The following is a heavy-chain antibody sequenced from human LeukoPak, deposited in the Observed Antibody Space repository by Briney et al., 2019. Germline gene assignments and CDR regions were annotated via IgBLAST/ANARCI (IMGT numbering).Heavy chain of an antibody. J-gene: IGHJ4*02. D-gene: IGHD2-2*01. CDR3: ARYYCSGTCYHFDY. CDR1: GGSISGYY. CDR2: IYSSGST. V-gene: IGHV4-59*08. Sequence: SETLSLTCTVSGGSISGYYWSWIRQPPGKGLEWIGYIYSSGSTKYSPSLKSRVTMSVDTSKNQFSLRLTSVTAADTAVYYCARYYCSGTCYHFDYWGQGTLVTVSS.